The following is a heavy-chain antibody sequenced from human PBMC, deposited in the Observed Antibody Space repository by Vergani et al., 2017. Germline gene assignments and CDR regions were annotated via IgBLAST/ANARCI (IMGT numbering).Heavy chain of an antibody. Sequence: QVQLVQSGAEVTKPGASVKVSCKASGYTFTSYYIHWVRQAPGQGLEWMGVINPSGGSTTYAQKLQGRLTMTRDTSTSTVYMELSSLRSEDTDLYYCARESLGIRSFDYWGQGGLVTSSS. CDR3: ARESLGIRSFDY. D-gene: IGHD7-27*01. CDR1: GYTFTSYY. CDR2: INPSGGST. V-gene: IGHV1-46*04. J-gene: IGHJ4*02.